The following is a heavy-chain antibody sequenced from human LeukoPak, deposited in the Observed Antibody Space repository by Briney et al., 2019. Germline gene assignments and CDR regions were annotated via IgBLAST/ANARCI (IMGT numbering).Heavy chain of an antibody. CDR1: GYSFTSSD. J-gene: IGHJ4*02. D-gene: IGHD6-13*01. V-gene: IGHV1-8*01. Sequence: ASVRVSCKASGYSFTSSDINWVRQAAGQGLEWMGWINPNRGRTGYAQKFHGRVTMTANTSISTAYMELSSLRFDDTAVYYCARGRSGLAAAGTYDYWGQGTLITVSS. CDR3: ARGRSGLAAAGTYDY. CDR2: INPNRGRT.